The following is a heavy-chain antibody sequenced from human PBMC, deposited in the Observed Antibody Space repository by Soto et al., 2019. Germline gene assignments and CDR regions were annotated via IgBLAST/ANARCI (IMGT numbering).Heavy chain of an antibody. CDR1: GGSIVNHC. V-gene: IGHV4-59*11. J-gene: IGHJ5*02. D-gene: IGHD5-18*01. CDR2: IFYSGST. Sequence: TLSLTSTVSGGSIVNHCWSWIRKPTGRGLEWIGHIFYSGSTNYNPALKSRVTISVDTSKSQFSLKLSSVTAADTAVYYCAKDSGYNYGYFRWFDPWGQGTLVTVSS. CDR3: AKDSGYNYGYFRWFDP.